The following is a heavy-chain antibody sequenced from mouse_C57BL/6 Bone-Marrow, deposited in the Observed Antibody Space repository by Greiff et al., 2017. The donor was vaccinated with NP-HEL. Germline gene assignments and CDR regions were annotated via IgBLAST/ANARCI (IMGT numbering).Heavy chain of an antibody. CDR2: ISNLACST. Sequence: EVQLVESGGGLVQPGGSLKLSCAASGFTFSSYGMAWVRQAPRKGPEWVAFISNLACSTYYADTVTGRFTISRDNAKNTLYLEMSSLRYEGTAMYDCARHDEGNYFDYWGQGTTLTVSS. CDR1: GFTFSSYG. CDR3: ARHDEGNYFDY. J-gene: IGHJ2*01. V-gene: IGHV5-15*01.